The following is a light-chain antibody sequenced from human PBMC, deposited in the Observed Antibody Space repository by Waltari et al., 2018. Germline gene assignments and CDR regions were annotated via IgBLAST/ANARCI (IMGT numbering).Light chain of an antibody. V-gene: IGLV2-8*01. CDR3: ASYAGSKNPYV. CDR1: SSDVGGYDY. Sequence: QSALTQPPSASGSPGQSVTISCTGTSSDVGGYDYVSGYQSHPGKAPKLIIHGVNKRPSGAHYRFSGSKSGNTASLTVPGLQADDEADYYCASYAGSKNPYVFGTGTKVTVL. CDR2: GVN. J-gene: IGLJ1*01.